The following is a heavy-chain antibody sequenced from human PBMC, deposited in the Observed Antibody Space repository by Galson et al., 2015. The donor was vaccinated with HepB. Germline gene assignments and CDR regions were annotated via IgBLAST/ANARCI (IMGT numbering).Heavy chain of an antibody. Sequence: ETLSLTCTVSGGSMKNYFWSWLRQSPGQGLEWIGYITDRGATKYTPSLTSRVTISSDPSKIHFSLRLTSVTAADTAKYYCARTTPSYGRHWPYFDSWGLGVLVTVSS. V-gene: IGHV4-59*08. J-gene: IGHJ4*02. CDR3: ARTTPSYGRHWPYFDS. CDR1: GGSMKNYF. CDR2: ITDRGAT. D-gene: IGHD3-10*01.